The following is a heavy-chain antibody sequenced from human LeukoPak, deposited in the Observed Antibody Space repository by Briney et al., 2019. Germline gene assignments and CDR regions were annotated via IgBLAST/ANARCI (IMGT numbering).Heavy chain of an antibody. CDR3: VSSIAVLKYYFDY. CDR2: VSDDGSRK. CDR1: DSAFRRYG. V-gene: IGHV3-30*03. D-gene: IGHD6-19*01. Sequence: QSGGSLRLSCAASDSAFRRYGMHWVRQAPGKGLEWVAGVSDDGSRKYHADSVKGRFTISRENSKNTLYLQMSNLRAEDTAVYYCVSSIAVLKYYFDYWGQGTLVTVSS. J-gene: IGHJ4*02.